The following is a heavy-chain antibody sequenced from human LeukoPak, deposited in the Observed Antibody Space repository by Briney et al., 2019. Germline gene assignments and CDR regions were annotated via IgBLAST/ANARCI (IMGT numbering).Heavy chain of an antibody. D-gene: IGHD2-15*01. CDR2: IYYSGGT. CDR3: ARGGYCSGGSCYLTWFDP. Sequence: SQTLSLTCTVSGGSISSGGYYWSWIRQHPGKGLEWIGYIYYSGGTYYNPSLKSRLTISVDTSKNQFSLKLSSVTAADTAVYYCARGGYCSGGSCYLTWFDPWGQGTLVTVSS. V-gene: IGHV4-31*03. CDR1: GGSISSGGYY. J-gene: IGHJ5*02.